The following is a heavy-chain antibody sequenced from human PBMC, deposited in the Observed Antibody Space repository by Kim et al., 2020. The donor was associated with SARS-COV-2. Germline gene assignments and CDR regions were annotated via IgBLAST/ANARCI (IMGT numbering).Heavy chain of an antibody. V-gene: IGHV4-61*01. Sequence: SETLSLTCTVSGGSVSSGSYYWSWIRQPPGKGLEWIGYMFDSGSTNYNPSLKSRVTVSVDTSKNQFSLKLSSVTAADTAVYYCAMGDFYSSDSWGQGTLDTVSS. CDR2: MFDSGST. CDR1: GGSVSSGSYY. CDR3: AMGDFYSSDS. D-gene: IGHD4-4*01. J-gene: IGHJ4*02.